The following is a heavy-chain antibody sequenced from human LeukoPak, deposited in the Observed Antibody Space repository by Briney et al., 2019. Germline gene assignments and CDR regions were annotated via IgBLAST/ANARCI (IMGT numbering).Heavy chain of an antibody. J-gene: IGHJ4*02. V-gene: IGHV3-7*01. CDR1: GFTFSSYW. CDR3: ARDSRYYDILTGYYRATDY. D-gene: IGHD3-9*01. CDR2: IKQDGSEK. Sequence: PGGSLRLSCAASGFTFSSYWMSWVRQAPGKGLEWVANIKQDGSEKYYVDSVKGRFTISRDNAKNSLYLQMNSLRAEDTAVYYRARDSRYYDILTGYYRATDYWGQGTLVTVSS.